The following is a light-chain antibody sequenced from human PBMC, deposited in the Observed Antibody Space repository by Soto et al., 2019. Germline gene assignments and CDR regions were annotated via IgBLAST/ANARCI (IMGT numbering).Light chain of an antibody. J-gene: IGLJ3*02. CDR1: SSNIGAGYD. Sequence: QLVLTQPPSVSGAPGQRVTISCTGSSSNIGAGYDVHWYQQLPGTAPKLLIYGNSNRPSGVPDRFSGSKSDTSASLAITGLQAEDEADYYCQSYDSSLSGCVFGGGTKLTVL. CDR2: GNS. V-gene: IGLV1-40*01. CDR3: QSYDSSLSGCV.